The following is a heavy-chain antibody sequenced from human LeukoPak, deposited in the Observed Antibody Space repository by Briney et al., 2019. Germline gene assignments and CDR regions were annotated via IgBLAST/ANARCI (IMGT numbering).Heavy chain of an antibody. CDR1: GGSTSTNY. CDR2: ISSGGNT. Sequence: SETLSPTCSVSGGSTSTNYWSWTRQPPGKGLEWIGYISSGGNTDYNPSLKSRLTISVSTSKNQFSLKLSSVTAADTALYYCARGGGYGDIFDYWGQGTLVTVSS. V-gene: IGHV4-59*08. CDR3: ARGGGYGDIFDY. D-gene: IGHD5-12*01. J-gene: IGHJ4*02.